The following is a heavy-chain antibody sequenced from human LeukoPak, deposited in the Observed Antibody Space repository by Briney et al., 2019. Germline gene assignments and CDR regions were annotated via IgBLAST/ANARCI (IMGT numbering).Heavy chain of an antibody. V-gene: IGHV3-15*01. Sequence: PGGSLRLSCAASGFTFSNAWMSWVRQAPGKGLEWVGRIKRKTDGGTTDYGAPVKGRYTISRDDSKNTLYLQMNSLKTEDTAVYDCATGYDFWSGYYGTEGVYIDYWGQGTLVTVSS. CDR3: ATGYDFWSGYYGTEGVYIDY. D-gene: IGHD3-3*01. CDR2: IKRKTDGGTT. CDR1: GFTFSNAW. J-gene: IGHJ4*02.